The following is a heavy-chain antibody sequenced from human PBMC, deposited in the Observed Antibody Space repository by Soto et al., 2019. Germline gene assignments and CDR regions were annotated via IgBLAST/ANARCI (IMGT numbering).Heavy chain of an antibody. D-gene: IGHD1-7*01. V-gene: IGHV3-23*01. CDR3: AKNKELELPRITDY. CDR2: MSSASSTT. J-gene: IGHJ4*02. Sequence: EVQVIESGGGLLQPGGSLRLSCATSGFTFGNFAMSWVRQAPGRGLEWVSGMSSASSTTYYGDSVKGRFTISRDTSKNTLYLQMNSLRAEDTAVYYCAKNKELELPRITDYWGQGTLVTVSS. CDR1: GFTFGNFA.